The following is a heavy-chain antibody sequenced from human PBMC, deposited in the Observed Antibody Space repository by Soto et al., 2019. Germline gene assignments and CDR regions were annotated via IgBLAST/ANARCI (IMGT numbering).Heavy chain of an antibody. Sequence: QVQLVQSGAEVKKPGASVKVSCKASGYTFTSYAMHWVRQAPGQRLEWMGWINGGNGNTKYSQKFQGRVTITRDTSASTGYMELSSLRSEDTAVYYCARGGYYYDSSGLDGWGQGTLVTVSS. CDR2: INGGNGNT. J-gene: IGHJ4*02. CDR1: GYTFTSYA. CDR3: ARGGYYYDSSGLDG. V-gene: IGHV1-3*01. D-gene: IGHD3-22*01.